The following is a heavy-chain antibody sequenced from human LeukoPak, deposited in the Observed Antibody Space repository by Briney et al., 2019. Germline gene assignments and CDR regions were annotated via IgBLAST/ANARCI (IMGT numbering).Heavy chain of an antibody. CDR3: ARGPAAHDY. CDR1: GFTFVIYA. J-gene: IGHJ4*02. V-gene: IGHV3-74*01. Sequence: GSLRLSCKASGFTFVIYAMTWVRQAPGKGLVWVSRINSDGSSTSYADSVKGRFTISRDNAKNTLYLQMNSLRAEDTAVYYCARGPAAHDYWGQGTLVTVSS. D-gene: IGHD6-13*01. CDR2: INSDGSST.